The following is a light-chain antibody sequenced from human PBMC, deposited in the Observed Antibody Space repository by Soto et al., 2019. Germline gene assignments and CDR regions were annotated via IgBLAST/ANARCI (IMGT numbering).Light chain of an antibody. CDR3: QQYNNWPFLT. Sequence: EIVMTQSPATLSVSPGERATLSCRASQSVSSNLAWYQQKPGQAPRLLIYGASTSATGIPARFSGSGSGTEFTLTISSLQSEDFAVYYCQQYNNWPFLTFGQGTRLEIK. CDR2: GAS. CDR1: QSVSSN. J-gene: IGKJ5*01. V-gene: IGKV3-15*01.